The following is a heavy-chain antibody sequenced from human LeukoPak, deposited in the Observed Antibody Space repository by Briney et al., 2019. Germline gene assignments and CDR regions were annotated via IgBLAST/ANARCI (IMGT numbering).Heavy chain of an antibody. CDR3: AKTIYDSSGYYPRGYFDY. V-gene: IGHV1-3*01. Sequence: ASVKVSCTASGYTFTSYAMHWVRQAPRQRLEWMGWINAGNGNTKYSQKFQGRVTITRDTSASTAYMELSSLRSEDTAVYYCAKTIYDSSGYYPRGYFDYWGQGTLVTVSS. CDR1: GYTFTSYA. D-gene: IGHD3-22*01. J-gene: IGHJ4*02. CDR2: INAGNGNT.